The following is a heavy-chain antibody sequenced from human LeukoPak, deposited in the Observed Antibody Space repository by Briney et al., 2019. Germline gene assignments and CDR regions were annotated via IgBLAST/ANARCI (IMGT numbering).Heavy chain of an antibody. CDR1: GAFINSFY. Sequence: SETLSLTCTVSGAFINSFYWSWIRQPAGKGLEWIGRFYTSGNTNYNPSLRSRVTMSVDTSKNQFSLKLSSVTAADTAVYFCARDRAPSWNDARVALDIWGQGTMVTVSS. CDR3: ARDRAPSWNDARVALDI. D-gene: IGHD1-1*01. J-gene: IGHJ3*02. CDR2: FYTSGNT. V-gene: IGHV4-4*07.